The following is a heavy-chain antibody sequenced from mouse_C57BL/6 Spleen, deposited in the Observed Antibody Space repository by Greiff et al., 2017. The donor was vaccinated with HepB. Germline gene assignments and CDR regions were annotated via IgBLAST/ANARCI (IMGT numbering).Heavy chain of an antibody. D-gene: IGHD2-3*01. V-gene: IGHV1-39*01. CDR3: ARGDCYYPY. J-gene: IGHJ2*01. Sequence: EVKLMESGPELVKPGASVKISCKASGYSFTDYNMNWVKQSNGKSLEWIGVINPNYGTTSYNQKFKGKATLTADKSSSTAYMQLSSLTSEDSAVYFCARGDCYYPYWGQGTTLTVSS. CDR1: GYSFTDYN. CDR2: INPNYGTT.